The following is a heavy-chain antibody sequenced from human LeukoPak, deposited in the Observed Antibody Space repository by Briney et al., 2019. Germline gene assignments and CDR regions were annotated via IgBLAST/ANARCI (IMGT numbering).Heavy chain of an antibody. CDR2: IKQDGSEK. Sequence: GGSLRLSCAASGFTFSSYWMSWVRQAPGKGLEWVTNIKQDGSEKYYVDSVKGRFTISRDNAKNSLYLPMNSLRAEDTAVYYCAREDIEGVHLDYWGQGTLVTVSS. D-gene: IGHD1-1*01. V-gene: IGHV3-7*01. CDR1: GFTFSSYW. CDR3: AREDIEGVHLDY. J-gene: IGHJ4*02.